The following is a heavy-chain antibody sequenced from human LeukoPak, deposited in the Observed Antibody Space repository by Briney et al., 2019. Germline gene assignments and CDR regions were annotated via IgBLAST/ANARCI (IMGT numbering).Heavy chain of an antibody. CDR2: YHDGGST. CDR1: GGSVSSYY. V-gene: IGHV4-59*02. CDR3: AKFYFDSSGYYDVFDI. Sequence: SETLSLTCSVSGGSVSSYYWSWIRQPPGKGLEWIVFYHDGGSTVYNPPFKSRVTISVDTSKNQVYLKLSSVTAADTAVYFCAKFYFDSSGYYDVFDIWGQGTMVTVSS. D-gene: IGHD3-22*01. J-gene: IGHJ3*02.